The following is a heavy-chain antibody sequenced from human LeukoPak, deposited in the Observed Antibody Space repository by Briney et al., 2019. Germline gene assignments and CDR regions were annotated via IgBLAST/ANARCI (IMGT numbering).Heavy chain of an antibody. CDR2: ISSSSSTI. CDR3: VRDHSGWSLDP. J-gene: IGHJ5*02. CDR1: GFTFSSYS. V-gene: IGHV3-48*04. D-gene: IGHD6-19*01. Sequence: HPGGSLRLSCAASGFTFSSYSMNWVRQAPGKGLEWISYISSSSSTIYYADSVKGRFTISRDNAKNSLYLQMSSLRAEDTAVYYCVRDHSGWSLDPWGHGTLVTVSS.